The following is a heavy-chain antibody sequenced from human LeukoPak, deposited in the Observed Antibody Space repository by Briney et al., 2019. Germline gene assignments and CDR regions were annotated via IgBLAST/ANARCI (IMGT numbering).Heavy chain of an antibody. CDR2: INHSGST. CDR1: GGPFSGYY. V-gene: IGHV4-34*01. CDR3: ARTITMIVGDAFDI. J-gene: IGHJ3*02. Sequence: SETLSLTCAVYGGPFSGYYWSWIRQPPGKGLEWIGEINHSGSTNYNPSLKSRVTISVDTSKNQFSLKLSSVTAADTAVYYCARTITMIVGDAFDIWGQGTMVTVSS. D-gene: IGHD3-22*01.